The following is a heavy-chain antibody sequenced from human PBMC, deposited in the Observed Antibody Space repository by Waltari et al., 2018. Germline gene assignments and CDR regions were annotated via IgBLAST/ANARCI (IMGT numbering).Heavy chain of an antibody. V-gene: IGHV3-9*01. CDR1: XFTXDXXX. Sequence: AQLVXXXGGXVEXXXXXRLSCAAXXFTXDXXXXXWVRQAPGKXXEWVSGIXWXXGGIAYXDSVKGXFTISRDNXXXSLYLXXXTXXVEXXXLYYCAXXXXDVLTGXFALDIXXXXTMXIXS. D-gene: IGHD3-9*01. CDR2: IXWXXGGI. CDR3: AXXXXDVLTGXFALDI. J-gene: IGHJ3*02.